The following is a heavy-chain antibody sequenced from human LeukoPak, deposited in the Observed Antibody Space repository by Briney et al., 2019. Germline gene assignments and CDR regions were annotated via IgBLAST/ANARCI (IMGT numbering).Heavy chain of an antibody. CDR1: GFTFSSYG. V-gene: IGHV3-30*02. CDR3: ARVAVSYYDSSGPFDY. J-gene: IGHJ4*02. CDR2: IRYDGNNK. Sequence: GGSLRLSCAASGFTFSSYGMHWVRQAPGKGLEWVAFIRYDGNNKYYADSVKGRFTVSRDNAKNSLYLQMNSLRAEDTAVYYCARVAVSYYDSSGPFDYWGQGTLVTVSS. D-gene: IGHD3-22*01.